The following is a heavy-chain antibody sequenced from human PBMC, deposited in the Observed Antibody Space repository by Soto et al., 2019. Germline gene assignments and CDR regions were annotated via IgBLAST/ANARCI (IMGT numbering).Heavy chain of an antibody. Sequence: SGNLFLTCAVYGEPFRGYYWSWIRQPPGQGLEWIGEINHSGRTNYNSSLKSRVTISVDTSKNHFCLKLTSVAAADTAEYYCAAPRTAVPHTRYFDPWGQGTPVTVCS. CDR2: INHSGRT. CDR3: AAPRTAVPHTRYFDP. J-gene: IGHJ5*02. V-gene: IGHV4-34*01. CDR1: GEPFRGYY. D-gene: IGHD3-16*02.